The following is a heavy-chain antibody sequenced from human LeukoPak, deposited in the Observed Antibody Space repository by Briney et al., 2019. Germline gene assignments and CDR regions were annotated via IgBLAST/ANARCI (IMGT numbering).Heavy chain of an antibody. J-gene: IGHJ4*02. CDR1: GGTFCSYA. V-gene: IGHV1-69*13. D-gene: IGHD6-13*01. CDR3: ARGYSSSPPRWVFDY. CDR2: IIPIFGTA. Sequence: ASVKVSCKASGGTFCSYAISWVRQAPGQALEWMGGIIPIFGTANYAQKFQGRVTITADESTSTAYMELSSLRSEDTAVYYCARGYSSSPPRWVFDYWGQGTLVTVSS.